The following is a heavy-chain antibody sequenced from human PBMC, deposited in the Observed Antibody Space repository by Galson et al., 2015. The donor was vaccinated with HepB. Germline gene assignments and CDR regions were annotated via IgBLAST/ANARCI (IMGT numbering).Heavy chain of an antibody. CDR2: ISADKDNT. Sequence: SVKVSCKASGYRFTSYGISWVRQAPGQGLEWMGWISADKDNTNYAQKLQGRVTMTTDTFTSTAYMELRSLRSDDTAVYYCARPQGYSSGWYDAFDIWGQGTMVTVSS. J-gene: IGHJ3*02. CDR1: GYRFTSYG. CDR3: ARPQGYSSGWYDAFDI. V-gene: IGHV1-18*01. D-gene: IGHD6-19*01.